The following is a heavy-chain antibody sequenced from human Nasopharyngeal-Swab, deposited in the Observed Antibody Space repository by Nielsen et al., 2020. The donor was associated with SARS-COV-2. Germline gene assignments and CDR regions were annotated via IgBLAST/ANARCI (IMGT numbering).Heavy chain of an antibody. J-gene: IGHJ6*02. CDR3: AIGLGPYSYYGMDV. D-gene: IGHD3/OR15-3a*01. Sequence: WIRQPPGKGLEWVAVISYDGSNKYYADSVKGRFTISRDNSKNTLYLQMNSLRAEDTAVYYCAIGLGPYSYYGMDVWGQGTTVTVSS. CDR2: ISYDGSNK. V-gene: IGHV3-30*03.